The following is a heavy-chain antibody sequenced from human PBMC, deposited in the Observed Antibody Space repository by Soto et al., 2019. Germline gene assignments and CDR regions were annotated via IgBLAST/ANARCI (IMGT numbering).Heavy chain of an antibody. CDR3: AGRYCTNGVCYTNYYDYIDV. V-gene: IGHV3-23*01. Sequence: EVQLLESGGGLVQPGGSLRLSCAASGFTFSTYAMSWVRQAPGKGLEWVSTITTSGGNTYYTDSVQGRFTISRDNSKNTLYLQMNRLRAEDTAVYYCAGRYCTNGVCYTNYYDYIDVWGKGTTVTVSS. CDR2: ITTSGGNT. CDR1: GFTFSTYA. J-gene: IGHJ6*03. D-gene: IGHD2-8*01.